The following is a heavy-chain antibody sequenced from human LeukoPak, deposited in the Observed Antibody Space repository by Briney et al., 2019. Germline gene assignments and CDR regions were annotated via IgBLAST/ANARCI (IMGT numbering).Heavy chain of an antibody. CDR3: AKELIAAAGKGIDY. Sequence: GGSLRLSCASSGFTFSIYAMSWVRQAPGKGLEWVSTIVDTGVTTYYANSVKGRFTISRDNSKDTLYLQMNSLRAEDTAIYYCAKELIAAAGKGIDYWGQGTLVTVSS. J-gene: IGHJ4*02. D-gene: IGHD6-13*01. CDR1: GFTFSIYA. CDR2: IVDTGVTT. V-gene: IGHV3-23*01.